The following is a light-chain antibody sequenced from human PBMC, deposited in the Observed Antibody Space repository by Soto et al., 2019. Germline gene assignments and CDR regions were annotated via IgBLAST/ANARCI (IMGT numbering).Light chain of an antibody. CDR2: AVN. V-gene: IGLV2-8*01. CDR1: SSDVGGYNY. Sequence: QSVLTQPPSASGSPGQSVAISCTGTSSDVGGYNYVSWYQQHPGKAPKLMIYAVNKRPSGVPDRFSGSKSGNTASLTVSGLQAEDEADYYCSSYAGSSNVFGTGTKVTVL. J-gene: IGLJ1*01. CDR3: SSYAGSSNV.